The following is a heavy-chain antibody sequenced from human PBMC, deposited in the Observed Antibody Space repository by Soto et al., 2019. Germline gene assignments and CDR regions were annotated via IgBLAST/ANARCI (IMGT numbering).Heavy chain of an antibody. CDR1: GFTFNSYA. J-gene: IGHJ1*01. CDR3: ARDSPLYYYDSSGYYPEYFQH. CDR2: ISGSGGST. D-gene: IGHD3-22*01. Sequence: EVQLLESGGGLVQPGGSLRLSCAASGFTFNSYAMSWVRQAPGKGLEWVSVISGSGGSTYYADSVKGRFTISRDNSKNTLYLQMNSLRAEDTAVYYCARDSPLYYYDSSGYYPEYFQHWGQGTLVTVSS. V-gene: IGHV3-23*01.